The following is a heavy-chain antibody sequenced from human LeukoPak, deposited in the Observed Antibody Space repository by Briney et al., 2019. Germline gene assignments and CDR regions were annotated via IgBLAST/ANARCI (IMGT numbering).Heavy chain of an antibody. J-gene: IGHJ4*02. D-gene: IGHD1-26*01. CDR1: GYTFTSYG. CDR2: ISAYDGNT. CDR3: ARDRGSYLDY. V-gene: IGHV1-18*04. Sequence: ASVKVSCKASGYTFTSYGIGWVRQAPGQGLEWMGWISAYDGNTNYAQKLQGRVTMTTDTSTGTAYMELRSLRSDDTAVYYCARDRGSYLDYWGQGTLVTVSS.